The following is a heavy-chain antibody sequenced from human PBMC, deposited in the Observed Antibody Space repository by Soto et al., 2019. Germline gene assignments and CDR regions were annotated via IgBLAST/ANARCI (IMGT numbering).Heavy chain of an antibody. CDR1: GFTFSSYG. J-gene: IGHJ4*02. Sequence: QVQLVESGGGVVQPGRSLRLSCAASGFTFSSYGMHWVRQAPGKGLEWVAVISYDGSNKYYADSVKGRFTISRDNSKNTLYLQLNSLRAEDTAVYYCAKEFLGIVVVPAAAFDYWGQGTLVTVSS. CDR3: AKEFLGIVVVPAAAFDY. V-gene: IGHV3-30*18. CDR2: ISYDGSNK. D-gene: IGHD2-2*03.